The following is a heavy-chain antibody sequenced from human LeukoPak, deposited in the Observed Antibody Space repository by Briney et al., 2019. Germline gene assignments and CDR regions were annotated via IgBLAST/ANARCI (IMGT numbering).Heavy chain of an antibody. D-gene: IGHD2-2*01. CDR1: GFTFSSYA. CDR2: ISYDGSNK. J-gene: IGHJ5*02. Sequence: GGSLRLSCAASGFTFSSYAMHWVRQAPGKGLEWVAVISYDGSNKYYADSVKGRFTISRDNSKNTLYLRMNSLRAEDTAVYYCARQYGPWGQGTLVTVSS. CDR3: ARQYGP. V-gene: IGHV3-30-3*01.